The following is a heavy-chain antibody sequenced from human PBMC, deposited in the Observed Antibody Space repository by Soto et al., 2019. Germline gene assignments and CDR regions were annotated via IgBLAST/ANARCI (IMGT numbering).Heavy chain of an antibody. J-gene: IGHJ6*02. Sequence: GGSLRLSCAASGFTFSSYSMNWVRQAPGKGLEWVSYISSSSSTIYYADSVKGRFTISRDNAKNSLYLQMNSPRDEDTAVYYCARFRVYYYGSGSYYNSESDPEENTYYYSGMDVWGQGTTVTVSS. D-gene: IGHD3-10*01. CDR1: GFTFSSYS. CDR2: ISSSSSTI. V-gene: IGHV3-48*02. CDR3: ARFRVYYYGSGSYYNSESDPEENTYYYSGMDV.